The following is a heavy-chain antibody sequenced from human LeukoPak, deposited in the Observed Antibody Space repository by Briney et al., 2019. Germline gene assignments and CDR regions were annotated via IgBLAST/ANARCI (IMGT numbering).Heavy chain of an antibody. CDR3: ARDGLFTIFGVVTRPGYYGMDV. CDR1: GFTFSSYS. J-gene: IGHJ6*02. D-gene: IGHD3-3*01. Sequence: GSLRLSCAASGFTFSSYSMNWVRQAPGKGLEWVSSISSSSSYIYYADSVKGRFTISRDNAKNSLYLQMNSLRAEDTAVYYCARDGLFTIFGVVTRPGYYGMDVWGQGTTVTVSS. CDR2: ISSSSSYI. V-gene: IGHV3-21*01.